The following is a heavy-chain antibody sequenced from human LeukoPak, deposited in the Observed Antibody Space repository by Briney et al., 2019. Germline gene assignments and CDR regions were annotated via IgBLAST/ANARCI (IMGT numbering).Heavy chain of an antibody. CDR1: GGSISSGDYY. D-gene: IGHD1-1*01. J-gene: IGHJ6*04. V-gene: IGHV4-30-4*01. CDR3: ARTTSCMDV. CDR2: IYYSRST. Sequence: SETLSLTCTVSGGSISSGDYYWSWIRQPPGKGLEWIGYIYYSRSTYYNPSLKSRVTISVDTSKHQFSLKLSSVTAADTAVYYCARTTSCMDVWGKGTTVTVSS.